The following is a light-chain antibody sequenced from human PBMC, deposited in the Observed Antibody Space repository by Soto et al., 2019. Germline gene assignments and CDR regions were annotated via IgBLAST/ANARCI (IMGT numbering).Light chain of an antibody. CDR1: QTVNNF. CDR2: DAS. V-gene: IGKV1-5*01. J-gene: IGKJ1*01. Sequence: DIQITQSPSTLSASVGDRVTITCRSSQTVNNFLAWYQQKPGKAPKVLIYDASGLESGVPSRFSGSGSGTEFTLTISSLQPDDFATYYCQQYNSYSWTLGQGTKVDIK. CDR3: QQYNSYSWT.